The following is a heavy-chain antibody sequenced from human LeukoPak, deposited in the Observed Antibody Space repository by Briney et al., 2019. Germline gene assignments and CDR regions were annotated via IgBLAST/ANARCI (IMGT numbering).Heavy chain of an antibody. CDR1: GFTFSSYG. J-gene: IGHJ5*02. CDR2: ISGGGGST. Sequence: GGSLRLSCAASGFTFSSYGMSWVRQAPGKGLEWVSAISGGGGSTYYADSVKGRFTISRDNSKNTLYLQMNSLRAEDTAVYYCAKDSYHYCSSTSCYFDPWGQGTLVTVSS. V-gene: IGHV3-23*01. CDR3: AKDSYHYCSSTSCYFDP. D-gene: IGHD2-2*01.